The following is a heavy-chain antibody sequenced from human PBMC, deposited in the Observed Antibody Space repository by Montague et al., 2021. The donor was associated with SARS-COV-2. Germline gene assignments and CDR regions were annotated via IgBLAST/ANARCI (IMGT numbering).Heavy chain of an antibody. Sequence: QSGAEVKKPGESLRISCKGSGYSFISYWISWVRQMPGKGLEWMGRIDPSDSYTNYSPSFQGHVTISADKSISTAYLQWSSLKASDTAMYYCARLSCWRGGSTSCYTNRLGDYWGQGTLVTVSS. J-gene: IGHJ4*02. CDR1: GYSFISYW. CDR2: IDPSDSYT. D-gene: IGHD2-2*02. V-gene: IGHV5-10-1*01. CDR3: ARLSCWRGGSTSCYTNRLGDY.